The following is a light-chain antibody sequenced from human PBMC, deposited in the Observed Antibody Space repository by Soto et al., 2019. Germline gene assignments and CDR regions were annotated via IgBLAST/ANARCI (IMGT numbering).Light chain of an antibody. Sequence: QAVVTQPPSVSGAPGQRVTISCTGSSSNIGAGYDVHWYQQLPGTAPKLLIYGISNRPSGVPDRFSGSKSGTSASLAITGLQAEDEADYYCQSYDSSHVVFGGGTKVTVL. CDR3: QSYDSSHVV. CDR1: SSNIGAGYD. J-gene: IGLJ2*01. CDR2: GIS. V-gene: IGLV1-40*01.